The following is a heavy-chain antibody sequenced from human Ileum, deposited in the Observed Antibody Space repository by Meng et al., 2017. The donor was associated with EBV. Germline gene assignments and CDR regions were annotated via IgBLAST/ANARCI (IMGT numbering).Heavy chain of an antibody. V-gene: IGHV4-4*02. CDR2: VYPSGTP. CDR3: ARDAFQYASGIPAH. CDR1: GDSFSGSYW. D-gene: IGHD3-16*01. Sequence: QLRESGHRLVRPSGTLSLTCTVSGDSFSGSYWWSWVRQSPEKGLEWIGEVYPSGTPYYNPSLKSRVTISLDKSRNQFSLNLIHVTAADAAVYYCARDAFQYASGIPAHWGQGTLVTVAS. J-gene: IGHJ4*02.